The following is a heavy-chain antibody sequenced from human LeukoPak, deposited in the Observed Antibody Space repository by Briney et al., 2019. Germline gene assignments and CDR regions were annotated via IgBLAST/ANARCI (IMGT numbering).Heavy chain of an antibody. V-gene: IGHV4-59*12. CDR3: ARAVPYCSSTSCYRRFDY. D-gene: IGHD2-2*01. Sequence: PSETLSLTCTVSGGSISSYYWSWIRQPPGKGLEWIGYIYYSGSTNYNPSLKSRVTISVDTSKNQFSLKLSSVTAADTAVYYCARAVPYCSSTSCYRRFDYWGQGTLVTVSS. J-gene: IGHJ4*02. CDR2: IYYSGST. CDR1: GGSISSYY.